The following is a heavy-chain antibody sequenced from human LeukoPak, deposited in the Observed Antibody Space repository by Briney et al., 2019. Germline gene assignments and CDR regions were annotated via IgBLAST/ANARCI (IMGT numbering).Heavy chain of an antibody. CDR2: IIVSGSRT. Sequence: GGSLRLSCAASGLTFSNYAMTWVRQAPGKGLEWVSSIIVSGSRTYYADSVKGRFTVSRDNSKNTLYLQMNSLRAEDTALYYCSKDPDGDYIGAFDMWGPGTLVTVSS. D-gene: IGHD4-17*01. J-gene: IGHJ3*02. CDR1: GLTFSNYA. V-gene: IGHV3-23*01. CDR3: SKDPDGDYIGAFDM.